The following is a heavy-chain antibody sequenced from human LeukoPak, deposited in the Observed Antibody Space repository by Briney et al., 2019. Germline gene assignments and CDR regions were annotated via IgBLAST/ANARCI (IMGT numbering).Heavy chain of an antibody. CDR3: ARGRRYCAGFCYSGWLDS. J-gene: IGHJ5*01. V-gene: IGHV4-34*01. Sequence: PSETLSLTCGVSGGSFSGYFWSWIRQPPGKGLEWIGEINHSERTNYNPYLKSRVTMSVDTSKKQFSLKLSAVAAADTAVYYCARGRRYCAGFCYSGWLDSWGQGTLVTVSS. D-gene: IGHD2-21*01. CDR1: GGSFSGYF. CDR2: INHSERT.